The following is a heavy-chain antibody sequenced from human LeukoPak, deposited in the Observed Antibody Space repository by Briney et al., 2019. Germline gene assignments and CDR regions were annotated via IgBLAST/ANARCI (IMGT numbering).Heavy chain of an antibody. CDR2: INHSGST. CDR3: ARFRGYGFDY. J-gene: IGHJ4*02. CDR1: RGSFSGYY. V-gene: IGHV4-34*01. D-gene: IGHD5-12*01. Sequence: SETLSLTCAVYRGSFSGYYWSWIRQPPGKGLEWIGEINHSGSTNYNPSLKSRVTISVDTSKNQFSLKLSSVTAADTAVYYCARFRGYGFDYWGQGTLVTVSS.